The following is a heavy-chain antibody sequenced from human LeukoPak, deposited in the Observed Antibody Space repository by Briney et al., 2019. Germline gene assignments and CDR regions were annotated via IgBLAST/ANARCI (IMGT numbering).Heavy chain of an antibody. CDR2: IYYNGNT. D-gene: IGHD3-22*01. CDR1: AGTISSYY. Sequence: SETLSLTCTVSAGTISSYYWSWIREPPGKGLEWIGNIYYNGNTNYNPSLKSRVTISVDTSKNQFSLKLSSVTAADTAVYYYARGRRYYDSSRYAHVHYFDYWGQGTVVTVSS. V-gene: IGHV4-59*01. J-gene: IGHJ4*02. CDR3: ARGRRYYDSSRYAHVHYFDY.